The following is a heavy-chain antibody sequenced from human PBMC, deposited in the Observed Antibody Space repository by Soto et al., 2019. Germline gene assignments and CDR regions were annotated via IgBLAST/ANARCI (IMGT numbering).Heavy chain of an antibody. V-gene: IGHV1-69*08. J-gene: IGHJ5*02. D-gene: IGHD3-16*01. CDR3: AREKSNTHSSIMITPGASWFDP. CDR2: IIPILGIA. Sequence: QVQLVQSGAEVKKPGSSVKVSCKASGGTFSSYTISWVRQAPGHGLEWMARIIPILGIANYAQKFQGRVTITADESTRTDYMQLGSLRREDAAVYYSAREKSNTHSSIMITPGASWFDPWCQGTLVTVSS. CDR1: GGTFSSYT.